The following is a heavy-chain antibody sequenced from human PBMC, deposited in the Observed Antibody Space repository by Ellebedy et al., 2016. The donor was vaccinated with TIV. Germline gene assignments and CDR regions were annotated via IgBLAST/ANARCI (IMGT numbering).Heavy chain of an antibody. J-gene: IGHJ6*02. V-gene: IGHV1-69*13. Sequence: ASVKVSCXASGGTFFSYSIAWVRQAPGQGLEWVGGIIPIYGTTNYAQKFRGRVTITADESTNAYMELSSLTSEDTAVYYCARLGGGGHNLGYYYRALDVWGQGTTVIVSS. CDR1: GGTFFSYS. CDR2: IIPIYGTT. D-gene: IGHD5-24*01. CDR3: ARLGGGGHNLGYYYRALDV.